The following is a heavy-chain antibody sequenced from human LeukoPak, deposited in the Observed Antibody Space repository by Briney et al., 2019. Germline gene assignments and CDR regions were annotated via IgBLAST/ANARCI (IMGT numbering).Heavy chain of an antibody. D-gene: IGHD6-6*01. CDR1: GFTFDDYG. Sequence: PGGSLRLSCAASGFTFDDYGMSWVRQAPGKGLEWVSGINWNGGSTGYADSVKGRFTISRDNAKNSLYLQMNSLRAEDTALYYCARSDSSSVTGRNFDYWGQGTLVTVSS. J-gene: IGHJ4*02. CDR2: INWNGGST. V-gene: IGHV3-20*04. CDR3: ARSDSSSVTGRNFDY.